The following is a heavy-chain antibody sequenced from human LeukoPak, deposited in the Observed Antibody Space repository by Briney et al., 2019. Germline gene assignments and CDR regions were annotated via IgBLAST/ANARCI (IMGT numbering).Heavy chain of an antibody. CDR3: AKDPEYSSSWRFDY. D-gene: IGHD6-13*01. CDR2: ISGSGGST. CDR1: GFTFSSYA. Sequence: GGSLRLSCAASGFTFSSYAMSWVRQAPGKGLEWVSAISGSGGSTYYADSVRGRFTISRDISKNTLYLQMNSLRAEDTAVYYCAKDPEYSSSWRFDYWGQGTLVTASS. V-gene: IGHV3-23*01. J-gene: IGHJ4*02.